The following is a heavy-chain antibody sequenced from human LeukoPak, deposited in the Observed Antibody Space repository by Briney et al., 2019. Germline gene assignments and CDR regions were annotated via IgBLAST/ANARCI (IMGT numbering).Heavy chain of an antibody. CDR1: GFIFRNYW. CDR2: INPNGITT. J-gene: IGHJ4*02. CDR3: ARDFAGDRDY. Sequence: GGSLRLSCAASGFIFRNYWMHWVRQAPGKGLVWVARINPNGITTTYTDSVKGRFTISRDNAKNTLYLQMNSLRVEDTAVYYCARDFAGDRDYWGQGSLVTVSS. V-gene: IGHV3-74*01. D-gene: IGHD4-17*01.